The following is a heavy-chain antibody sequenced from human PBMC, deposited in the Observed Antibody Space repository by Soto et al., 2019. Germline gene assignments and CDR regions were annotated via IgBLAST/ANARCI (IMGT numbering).Heavy chain of an antibody. J-gene: IGHJ6*03. CDR2: IYSRGNT. CDR1: AGSIGSGFYY. V-gene: IGHV4-31*03. Sequence: QVQLQESGPGLVKPSQTLSLTCTVSAGSIGSGFYYWSWIRQHPGKGLEWIGYIYSRGNTYYNPSLRSRFTISLDTPNNKSPRTLSSVTAATTAVIYVARVTNYSNMEAGGKGTPATASS. D-gene: IGHD5-18*01. CDR3: ARVTNYSNMEA.